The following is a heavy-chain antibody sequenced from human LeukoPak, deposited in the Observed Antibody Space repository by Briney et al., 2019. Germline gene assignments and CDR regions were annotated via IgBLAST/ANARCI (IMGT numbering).Heavy chain of an antibody. CDR1: GGSISSSSHS. Sequence: SETLSLTCTVSGGSISSSSHSWAWIRQPPGKTLEWTGSIYYTGRTYYNPSLNSRVTMSVDTSRNQFSLKLSSVTAADTAVYYCARRPLLGYCSGGSCSYYFDYWGQGTLVTVSS. V-gene: IGHV4-39*01. CDR2: IYYTGRT. CDR3: ARRPLLGYCSGGSCSYYFDY. J-gene: IGHJ4*02. D-gene: IGHD2-15*01.